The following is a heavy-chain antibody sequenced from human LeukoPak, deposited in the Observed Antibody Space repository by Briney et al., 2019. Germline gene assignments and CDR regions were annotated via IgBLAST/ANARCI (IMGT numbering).Heavy chain of an antibody. CDR1: GFTFSSYA. D-gene: IGHD3-10*01. J-gene: IGHJ4*02. CDR3: VRCDFGAGSYSPHFDS. CDR2: ISNKGAGT. Sequence: GGSLRLSCSASGFTFSSYAMHWVRQAPGKGLEYVSAISNKGAGTYYADSVEGRFTISRDNSKNTLYLQMSSLRPEDTAVYYCVRCDFGAGSYSPHFDSWGQGTLVTVSS. V-gene: IGHV3-64D*06.